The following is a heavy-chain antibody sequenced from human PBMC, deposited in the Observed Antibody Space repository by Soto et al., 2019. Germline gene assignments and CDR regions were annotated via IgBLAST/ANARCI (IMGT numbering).Heavy chain of an antibody. Sequence: EVQLLESGGGLVQPGGSLRLSCAASGFTFSSYAMSWVRQAPGKGLEWVSAISGSGGSTYYADSVKGRFTISRDNSKNTLYLQMNSLRAEDTAVYYCAKATSAHSSSWYRREYYYYYGMDVWSQGTTVTVSS. D-gene: IGHD6-13*01. CDR2: ISGSGGST. J-gene: IGHJ6*02. CDR3: AKATSAHSSSWYRREYYYYYGMDV. V-gene: IGHV3-23*01. CDR1: GFTFSSYA.